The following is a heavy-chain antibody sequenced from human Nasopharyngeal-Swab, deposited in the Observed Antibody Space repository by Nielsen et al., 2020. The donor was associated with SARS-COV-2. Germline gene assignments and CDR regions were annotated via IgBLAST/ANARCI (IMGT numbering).Heavy chain of an antibody. J-gene: IGHJ4*02. V-gene: IGHV4-59*12. Sequence: SETLSLTCTVSGGSISSYYWSWIRQPPGKGLEWIGYIYYSGSTYYNPSLKSRVTISVDTSKNQFSLKLSSVTAADTAVYYCARDLGGGLLGYWGQGTLVTVSS. CDR2: IYYSGST. CDR1: GGSISSYY. D-gene: IGHD1-26*01. CDR3: ARDLGGGLLGY.